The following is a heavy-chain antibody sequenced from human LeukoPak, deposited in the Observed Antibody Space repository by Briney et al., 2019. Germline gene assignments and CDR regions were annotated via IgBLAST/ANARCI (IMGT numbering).Heavy chain of an antibody. CDR3: ARHSPVPNI. CDR1: GGSISGSY. D-gene: IGHD2/OR15-2a*01. V-gene: IGHV4-59*08. CDR2: VHSRGTT. J-gene: IGHJ4*03. Sequence: SETLSLTCIVSGGSISGSYWSWIRQPPGKGLEWIGYVHSRGTTDYNSSLKSRVTISVDTPKNQFSLKLNSVTAADTAVYHCARHSPVPNIWGQGTLVTVSS.